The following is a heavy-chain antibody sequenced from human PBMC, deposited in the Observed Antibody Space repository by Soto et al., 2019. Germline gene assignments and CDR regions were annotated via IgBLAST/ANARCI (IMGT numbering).Heavy chain of an antibody. CDR2: IYYDGGRK. J-gene: IGHJ4*02. CDR1: GFIFSDYG. CDR3: GKTGATVGWTYGEY. D-gene: IGHD1-26*01. Sequence: QVQLVESGGGVVQPGTSLRLSCAASGFIFSDYGMHWVRQASGKGPEWMAVIYYDGGRKEYGDSVKGRFTISRENSQQTSSLQTRSLRLEVTSGFNCGKTGATVGWTYGEYWGQGTQVTVSS. V-gene: IGHV3-30*18.